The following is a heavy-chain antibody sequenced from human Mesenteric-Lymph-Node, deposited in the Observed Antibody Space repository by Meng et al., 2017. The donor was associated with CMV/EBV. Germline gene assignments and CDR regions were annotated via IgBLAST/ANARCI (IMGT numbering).Heavy chain of an antibody. CDR2: INQNGGKK. D-gene: IGHD6-6*01. CDR1: GFTFSNYW. Sequence: LKISCAASGFTFSNYWMTWVRQAPGKGLEWVANINQNGGKKYYVDSVKGRFTISRDNAKNSLYLQVNSLRAEDTAVYYCARIGYSSSSLDYWGQGTLVTVSS. J-gene: IGHJ4*02. CDR3: ARIGYSSSSLDY. V-gene: IGHV3-7*01.